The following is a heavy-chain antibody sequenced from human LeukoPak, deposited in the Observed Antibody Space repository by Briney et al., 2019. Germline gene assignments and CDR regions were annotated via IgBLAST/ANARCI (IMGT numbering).Heavy chain of an antibody. CDR1: GYTFTSYG. CDR2: ISAYNGNT. Sequence: ASVKISCKASGYTFTSYGISWVRQAPGQGLEWMGWISAYNGNTNYAQKLQGRVTMTTDTSTSTAYMELRSLRSDDTAVYYCARVLWHYGSGSYNWFDPWGQGTLVTVSS. V-gene: IGHV1-18*01. D-gene: IGHD3-10*01. CDR3: ARVLWHYGSGSYNWFDP. J-gene: IGHJ5*02.